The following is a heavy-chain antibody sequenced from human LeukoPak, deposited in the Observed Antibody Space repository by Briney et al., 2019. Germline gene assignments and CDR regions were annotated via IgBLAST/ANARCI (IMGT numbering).Heavy chain of an antibody. CDR3: ARRSSGSPPYYFDY. J-gene: IGHJ4*02. CDR2: INSDGSTT. V-gene: IGHV3-74*01. D-gene: IGHD1-26*01. CDR1: GFTFSSYW. Sequence: GGSLRLSCAASGFTFSSYWMHWVRQAPGKGLVWVSRINSDGSTTNYADSVKGRFTISRDNAKNTLDLQMNSLRAEDTAVYYCARRSSGSPPYYFDYWGQGTLVTVSS.